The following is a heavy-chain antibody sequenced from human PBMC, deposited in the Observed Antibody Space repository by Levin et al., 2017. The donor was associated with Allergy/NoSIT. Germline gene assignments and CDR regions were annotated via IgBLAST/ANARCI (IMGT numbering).Heavy chain of an antibody. CDR2: IRPNSERT. D-gene: IGHD6-19*01. Sequence: PGGSLRLSCAASGFSFANHAMTWVRHAPGKGLEWVSTIRPNSERTYFADSVKGRFTVSRDDSVSMMSLQMSSLRADDAAVYYCAREQGARGWYTVDFWGQGALVTVSS. CDR1: GFSFANHA. J-gene: IGHJ4*02. CDR3: AREQGARGWYTVDF. V-gene: IGHV3-23*01.